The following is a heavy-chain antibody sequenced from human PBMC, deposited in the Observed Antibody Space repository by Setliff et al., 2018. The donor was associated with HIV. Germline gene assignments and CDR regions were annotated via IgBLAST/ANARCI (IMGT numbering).Heavy chain of an antibody. CDR3: ASMGYFGESYFQF. CDR1: GYMLTAYH. J-gene: IGHJ1*01. V-gene: IGHV1-2*02. D-gene: IGHD3-10*01. Sequence: ASVKVSCKASGYMLTAYHVHWVRRAPGRGLEWMGNIDPNNGVTRSARNFQGRVTMTRDTSISTAYMELSGLTSDDTAVYYCASMGYFGESYFQFWGQGTLVTVSS. CDR2: IDPNNGVT.